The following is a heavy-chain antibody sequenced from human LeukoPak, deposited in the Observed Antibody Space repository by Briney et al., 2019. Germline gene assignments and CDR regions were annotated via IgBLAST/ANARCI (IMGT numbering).Heavy chain of an antibody. CDR2: ISGSGGCT. Sequence: PGGSLILSCAASGFTVSSNYMSWVRQAPGKGLEWVSAISGSGGCTYYADSVKGRFTISRDNSKNTQYLQMNSLRAEDTAVYYCAKDRYSSGWYYFDYWGQGTLVTVSS. CDR3: AKDRYSSGWYYFDY. CDR1: GFTVSSNY. J-gene: IGHJ4*02. V-gene: IGHV3-23*01. D-gene: IGHD6-19*01.